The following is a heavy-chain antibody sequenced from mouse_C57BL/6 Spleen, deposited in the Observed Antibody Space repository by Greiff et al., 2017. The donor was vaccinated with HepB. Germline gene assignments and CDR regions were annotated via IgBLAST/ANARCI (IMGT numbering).Heavy chain of an antibody. D-gene: IGHD1-1*01. CDR1: GYTFTSYW. CDR3: ARDYYGSSPHSYFDV. J-gene: IGHJ1*03. V-gene: IGHV1-55*01. Sequence: QVQLQQPGAELVKPGASVKMSCKASGYTFTSYWITWVKQRPGQGLEWIGDIYPGSGSTNYNEKFKSKATLTVDTSSSTAYMQLSSLTSEDSAVYYCARDYYGSSPHSYFDVWFTVTTLTVSS. CDR2: IYPGSGST.